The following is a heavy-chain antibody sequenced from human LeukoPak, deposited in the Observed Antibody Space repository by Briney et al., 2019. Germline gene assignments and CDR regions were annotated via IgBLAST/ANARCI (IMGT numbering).Heavy chain of an antibody. J-gene: IGHJ6*03. CDR1: GGTFSSYA. D-gene: IGHD2-2*01. V-gene: IGHV1-69*05. CDR3: ARVGCSSTSCYEDYYYYYMDV. Sequence: GSSVKVSCKASGGTFSSYAISWVRQAPGQGLEWMGGIIPIFGTTNYAQKFQGRVTITTDACTSTAYMEVSSLRSEDTAVYYCARVGCSSTSCYEDYYYYYMDVWGKGTTVTVSS. CDR2: IIPIFGTT.